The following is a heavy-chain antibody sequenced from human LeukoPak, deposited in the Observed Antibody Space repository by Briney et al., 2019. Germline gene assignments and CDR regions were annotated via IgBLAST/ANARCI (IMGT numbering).Heavy chain of an antibody. CDR3: ARGRSITLLRGVAMSDGFDI. V-gene: IGHV3-21*06. CDR1: GFTFSNYG. J-gene: IGHJ3*02. Sequence: GGSLRLSCAASGFTFSNYGMNWVRQAPGKGLEWVSFTDTSGRYVYYGDSVKGRFTISRDNAKNLLFLQMNGLRAEDTALYHCARGRSITLLRGVAMSDGFDIWGQGAMVAVSS. CDR2: TDTSGRYV. D-gene: IGHD3-10*01.